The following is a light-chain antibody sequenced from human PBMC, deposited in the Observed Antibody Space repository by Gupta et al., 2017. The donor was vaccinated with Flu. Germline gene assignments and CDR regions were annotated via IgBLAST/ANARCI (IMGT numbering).Light chain of an antibody. CDR3: CSYATGNTYV. J-gene: IGLJ1*01. V-gene: IGLV2-23*01. Sequence: QSALPQPASVSGSPGQSITLSCTGTNSDVATYNLVSWYQQHPGKAPKVMIYEDIQRPSGVSDRFSGSKSGNTASLIISGLQPEDEADYYCCSYATGNTYVFGSGTKVTVL. CDR2: EDI. CDR1: NSDVATYNL.